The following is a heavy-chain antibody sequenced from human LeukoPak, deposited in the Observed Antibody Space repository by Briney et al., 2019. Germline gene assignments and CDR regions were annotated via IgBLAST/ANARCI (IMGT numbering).Heavy chain of an antibody. J-gene: IGHJ4*02. Sequence: PSETLSLTCTVPGGSISSFYWNWIRQPPGKGLEWIGYMSNSGSTNYNPSLKSRLTISVDTSKNHLSPRLSSVTAADTAVYYCARGNYDDSYAYGGDFDSWGQGTLVTVSS. D-gene: IGHD3-16*01. CDR3: ARGNYDDSYAYGGDFDS. V-gene: IGHV4-59*01. CDR2: MSNSGST. CDR1: GGSISSFY.